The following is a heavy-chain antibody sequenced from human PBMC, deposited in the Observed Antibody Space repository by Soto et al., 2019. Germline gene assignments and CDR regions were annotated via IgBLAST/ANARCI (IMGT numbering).Heavy chain of an antibody. CDR3: ARDGYCTNGVCYAFDI. D-gene: IGHD2-8*01. Sequence: ASVKVSCKASGGTFSSYAISWVRQAPGQGLEWMGGIIPIFGTANYAQKFQGRVTITADESTSTAYMELSSLGSEDTAVYYCARDGYCTNGVCYAFDIWGQGTMVTVSS. V-gene: IGHV1-69*13. CDR1: GGTFSSYA. J-gene: IGHJ3*02. CDR2: IIPIFGTA.